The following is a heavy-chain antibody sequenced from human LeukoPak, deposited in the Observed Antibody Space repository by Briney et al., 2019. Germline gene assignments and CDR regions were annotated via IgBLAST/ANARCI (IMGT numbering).Heavy chain of an antibody. CDR1: GGSIRSYY. V-gene: IGHV4-4*07. Sequence: SETLSLTCTVAGGSIRSYYWSWIRQPAGKGLEWIGRIYTSGSTNYNPSLESRVTMSVDTSKNQFSLRLSSVTAADTAVYYCARDPGYYGSGSRGAFDYWGQGTLVTVSS. CDR3: ARDPGYYGSGSRGAFDY. J-gene: IGHJ4*02. CDR2: IYTSGST. D-gene: IGHD3-10*01.